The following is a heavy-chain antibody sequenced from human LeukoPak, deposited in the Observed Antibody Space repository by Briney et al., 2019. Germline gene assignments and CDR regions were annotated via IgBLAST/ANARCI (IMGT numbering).Heavy chain of an antibody. CDR3: AKDMVVGATTGAFDI. Sequence: PGGSLRLSCAASGFTFDDYAMHWVRQAPGKGLEWVSGIILNSGSIGYADSVKGRFTISRDNAKNSMYLQMNSLRAEDTALYYCAKDMVVGATTGAFDIWGQGTMVTVSS. CDR2: IILNSGSI. V-gene: IGHV3-9*01. CDR1: GFTFDDYA. D-gene: IGHD1-26*01. J-gene: IGHJ3*02.